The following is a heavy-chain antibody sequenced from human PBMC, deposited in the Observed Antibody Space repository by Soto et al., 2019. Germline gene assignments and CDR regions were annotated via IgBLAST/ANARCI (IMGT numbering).Heavy chain of an antibody. Sequence: QVQLVESGGGVVQPGGSLTLSCTASGFFLSDYGMHWVRQAPGKGLEWVAATSHDGSSEYYADSVKDRFTTSRDNAKNTLYLHMKRLRVEDRAVYFCARGGGLNQLLSGSDHWGQGTLVTVSS. D-gene: IGHD2-21*01. V-gene: IGHV3-30*03. CDR2: TSHDGSSE. CDR3: ARGGGLNQLLSGSDH. CDR1: GFFLSDYG. J-gene: IGHJ4*02.